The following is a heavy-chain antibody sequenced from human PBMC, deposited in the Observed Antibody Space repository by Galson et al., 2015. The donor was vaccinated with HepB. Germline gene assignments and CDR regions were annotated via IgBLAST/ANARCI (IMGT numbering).Heavy chain of an antibody. D-gene: IGHD3-10*01. CDR3: ARDYYPSGSYPFLFEYYYYGMHV. V-gene: IGHV1-69*13. CDR1: GGTFSSYA. J-gene: IGHJ6*02. Sequence: SVKVSCKASGGTFSSYAIGWVRQAPGQGLEWMGGIIPIYGTANHAQKFQGRITITADASTSTAYMELSSLRSEDTAMYYCARDYYPSGSYPFLFEYYYYGMHVWGQGTTVTVSS. CDR2: IIPIYGTA.